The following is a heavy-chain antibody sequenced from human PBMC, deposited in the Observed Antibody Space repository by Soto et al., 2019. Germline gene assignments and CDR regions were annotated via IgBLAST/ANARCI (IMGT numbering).Heavy chain of an antibody. V-gene: IGHV3-23*01. CDR2: ISGSGGST. CDR1: GFTFSSYA. D-gene: IGHD3-10*01. CDR3: AKFGSGSYYIHEHAFDI. Sequence: GGSMKLACAASGFTFSSYAMTWVRKDQGKGLEWVSAISGSGGSTYYADSVKGRFTISRDNSKNTLYLQMNSLRAEDTAVYYCAKFGSGSYYIHEHAFDIWGQGTMVTVSS. J-gene: IGHJ3*02.